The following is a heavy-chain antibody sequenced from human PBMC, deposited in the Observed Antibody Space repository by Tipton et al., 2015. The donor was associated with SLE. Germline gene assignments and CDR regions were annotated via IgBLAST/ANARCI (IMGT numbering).Heavy chain of an antibody. Sequence: TLSLTCTVSGGSISSYYWSWIRQPPGKGLEWIGYIYYSGSTNYNPSLKSRVTISVDTSKNQFSLKLSSVTAADTAVYYCARGGRDAAFDIWGQGTMVTVSS. CDR1: GGSISSYY. CDR2: IYYSGST. D-gene: IGHD1-26*01. CDR3: ARGGRDAAFDI. V-gene: IGHV4-59*01. J-gene: IGHJ3*02.